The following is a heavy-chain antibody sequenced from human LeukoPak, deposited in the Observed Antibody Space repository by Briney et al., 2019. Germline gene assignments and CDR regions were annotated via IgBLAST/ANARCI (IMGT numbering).Heavy chain of an antibody. V-gene: IGHV4-34*01. J-gene: IGHJ2*01. CDR1: GGSFSGYY. D-gene: IGHD3-22*01. CDR2: INHSGST. Sequence: SETLSLTCAVYGGSFSGYYWSWIRQPPGKGLEWIGEINHSGSTNYNPSLKSRVTISVDTSKNQFSLKLSSVTAADTAVYYCARGPPAGYYDSTAYPAWYFDLWGRGTLVTVSS. CDR3: ARGPPAGYYDSTAYPAWYFDL.